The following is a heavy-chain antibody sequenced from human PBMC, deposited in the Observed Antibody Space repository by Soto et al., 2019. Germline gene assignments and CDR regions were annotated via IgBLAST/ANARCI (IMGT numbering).Heavy chain of an antibody. V-gene: IGHV1-69*13. CDR3: ARGGWNYVSLYYYYGMDV. Sequence: VASVKVSCKASGGTFSSYAISWVRQAPGQGLEWMGGIIPIFGTANYAQKFQGRVTITADESTSTAYMELSSLRSEDTAVYYCARGGWNYVSLYYYYGMDVWGQGTTVTVSS. J-gene: IGHJ6*02. CDR2: IIPIFGTA. CDR1: GGTFSSYA. D-gene: IGHD1-7*01.